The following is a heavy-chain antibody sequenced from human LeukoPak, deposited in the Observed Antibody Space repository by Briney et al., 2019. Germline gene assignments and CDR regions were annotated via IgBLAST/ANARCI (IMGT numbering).Heavy chain of an antibody. V-gene: IGHV4-59*01. D-gene: IGHD3-22*01. J-gene: IGHJ5*02. CDR1: GGSISNYY. Sequence: SETLSLTCTVSGGSISNYYWSWIRQPPGKGLEWIACISYSGSTKYNPSLKSRVTISVDTSKNQLSLKLSSVTAADTAVYYCAREPGFDSSGYLNWFDPWGQGTLVTVSS. CDR2: ISYSGST. CDR3: AREPGFDSSGYLNWFDP.